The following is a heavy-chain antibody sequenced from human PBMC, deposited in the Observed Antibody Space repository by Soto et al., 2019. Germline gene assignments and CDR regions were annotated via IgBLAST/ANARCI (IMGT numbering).Heavy chain of an antibody. J-gene: IGHJ3*02. CDR1: GFTFSSYA. Sequence: EVQLLESGGGLVQPGGSLRLSCAASGFTFSSYAMSWVRQAPGKGLEWVSGISGSGDSTYYADSVKGRITISRDNSKNTLYLQMNSLRAEDTAVYYCAKDLKNYYDSSGFHDVFDIWGQGTMVTVSS. CDR2: ISGSGDST. D-gene: IGHD3-22*01. V-gene: IGHV3-23*01. CDR3: AKDLKNYYDSSGFHDVFDI.